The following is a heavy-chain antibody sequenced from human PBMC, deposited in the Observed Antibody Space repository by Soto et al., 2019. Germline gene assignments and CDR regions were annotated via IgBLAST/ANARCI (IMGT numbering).Heavy chain of an antibody. CDR2: INAGNGNT. CDR3: AKWSVAKDAFDI. J-gene: IGHJ3*02. D-gene: IGHD5-12*01. Sequence: ASVKVSCKASGYTFTSYAMHWLRQAPGQRLEWMGWINAGNGNTKYSQKFQGRVTITRDTSASTAYMELSSLRSEDTAVYYCAKWSVAKDAFDIWGQGTMVTVSS. V-gene: IGHV1-3*01. CDR1: GYTFTSYA.